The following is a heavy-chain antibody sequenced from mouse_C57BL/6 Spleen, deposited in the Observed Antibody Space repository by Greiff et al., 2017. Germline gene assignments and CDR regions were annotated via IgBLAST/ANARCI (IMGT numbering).Heavy chain of an antibody. J-gene: IGHJ1*03. CDR1: GFTFSDYY. CDR2: INYDGSST. CDR3: ARSLDGYYEGYFDV. D-gene: IGHD2-3*01. V-gene: IGHV5-16*01. Sequence: EVQLVESEGGLVQPGSSMKLSCTASGFTFSDYYMAWVRQVPEKGLEWVANINYDGSSTYYLDSLKGRFTISRDNAKNILYLQMSSLKSEDTATYYCARSLDGYYEGYFDVWGTGTTVTVSS.